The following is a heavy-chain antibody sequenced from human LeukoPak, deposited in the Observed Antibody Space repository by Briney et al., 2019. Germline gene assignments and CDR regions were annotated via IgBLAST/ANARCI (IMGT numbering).Heavy chain of an antibody. V-gene: IGHV4-59*08. Sequence: SETLSLTCTVSGGSISSYYWSWIRQPPGKGLEWIGYIYYSGSTNYNPSLKSRVTISVDTSKNQFSLKLSSVTAADTAVYYCARGDYYDSSGYQSPSFDYWGQGTLVTVSS. J-gene: IGHJ4*02. CDR3: ARGDYYDSSGYQSPSFDY. CDR2: IYYSGST. CDR1: GGSISSYY. D-gene: IGHD3-22*01.